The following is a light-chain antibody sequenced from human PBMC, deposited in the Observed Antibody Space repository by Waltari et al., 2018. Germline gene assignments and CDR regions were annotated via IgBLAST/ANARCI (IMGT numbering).Light chain of an antibody. CDR2: LVS. CDR1: QSLLHSNGNTY. V-gene: IGKV2-30*02. J-gene: IGKJ2*01. CDR3: MQGTHSPYT. Sequence: DVVMTQSPLSLPITPGQPASMTCQSSQSLLHSNGNTYLSWFLQKPGQPPRRLIYLVSNRDSGVTDRFSGSGRGTTFTLKISRIEAEDVGVYSCMQGTHSPYTFGQGTKVEIK.